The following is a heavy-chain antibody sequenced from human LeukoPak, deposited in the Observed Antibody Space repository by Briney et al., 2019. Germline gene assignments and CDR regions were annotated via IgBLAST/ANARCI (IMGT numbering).Heavy chain of an antibody. D-gene: IGHD1-26*01. CDR2: ISGSSSYI. Sequence: GGSLRLSCAASGFTFSSYSLNWVRLAPGKGLEWVSSISGSSSYIYYADSVKGRFTISRDNANNSLYLQMNSLRAEDTAVYYCARVHSGSYQYYYYYYMDVWGKGTTVTVSS. V-gene: IGHV3-21*01. J-gene: IGHJ6*03. CDR1: GFTFSSYS. CDR3: ARVHSGSYQYYYYYYMDV.